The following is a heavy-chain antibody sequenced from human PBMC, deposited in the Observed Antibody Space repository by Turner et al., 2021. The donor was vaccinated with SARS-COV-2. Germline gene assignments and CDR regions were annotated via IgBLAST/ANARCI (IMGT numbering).Heavy chain of an antibody. V-gene: IGHV1-8*01. Sequence: QVQLVQSGAEVKKPGASVTVSCQASGYTFTSYDINWVRQATGQGLEWRGWMNPNSGNTGYAQKFQGRVTMTRNTSISTAYMELSSLRSEDTAVYYCARGRVVVTAIHNWFDPWGQGTLVTVSS. CDR2: MNPNSGNT. CDR3: ARGRVVVTAIHNWFDP. J-gene: IGHJ5*02. CDR1: GYTFTSYD. D-gene: IGHD2-21*02.